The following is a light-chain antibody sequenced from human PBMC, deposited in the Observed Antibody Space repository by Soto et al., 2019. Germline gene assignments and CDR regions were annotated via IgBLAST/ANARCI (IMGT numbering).Light chain of an antibody. V-gene: IGLV2-8*01. J-gene: IGLJ2*01. Sequence: QSALTQPPSASGSPGQSVTSSCTGTSSDVGGYNFVSWYQHHPGKAPKLMIYEVSKRPSGVPDRFSGSKSGNTASLTVSGLQAEDEADYFCSSYAGSNNLLFGGGTKLTVL. CDR3: SSYAGSNNLL. CDR1: SSDVGGYNF. CDR2: EVS.